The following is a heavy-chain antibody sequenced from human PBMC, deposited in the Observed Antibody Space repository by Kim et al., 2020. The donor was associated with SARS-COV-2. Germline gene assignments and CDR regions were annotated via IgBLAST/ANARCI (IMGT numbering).Heavy chain of an antibody. Sequence: GGSLRLSCATSGIPLSAYSMHWVRQAPGKGLEWVSSISSSRSPKIYYGDSMRGRFTVSRDNAGNSVYLQLTSPRAEDTAIYYCAHSEYSSGQYFDTWCRG. D-gene: IGHD3-22*01. CDR3: AHSEYSSGQYFDT. V-gene: IGHV3-21*01. CDR1: GIPLSAYS. CDR2: ISSSRSPKI. J-gene: IGHJ4*02.